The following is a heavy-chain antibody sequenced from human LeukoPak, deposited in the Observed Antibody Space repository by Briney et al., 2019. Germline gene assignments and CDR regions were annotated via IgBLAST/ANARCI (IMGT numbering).Heavy chain of an antibody. D-gene: IGHD3-22*01. V-gene: IGHV4-4*07. Sequence: PSETLSLTCTVSGGSISSYYWSWIRQPAGKGLEWIGRIYTSGSTNYNPSLKSRVTISVDTSKNQFSLKLSSVTAADTAVYYCARRLGYDSSGYYYPTDAFDIWGQGTMVTVSS. J-gene: IGHJ3*02. CDR1: GGSISSYY. CDR3: ARRLGYDSSGYYYPTDAFDI. CDR2: IYTSGST.